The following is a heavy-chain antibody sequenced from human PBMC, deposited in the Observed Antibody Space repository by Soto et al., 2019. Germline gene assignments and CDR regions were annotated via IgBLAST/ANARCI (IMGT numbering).Heavy chain of an antibody. Sequence: SETLSLTCTVSGGSISSSSYYWGWIRQPPGKGLEWIGSIYYSGSTYYNPSLKSRVTISVDTSKNQFSLKLSSVTAADTAVYYCARSVLNYYDSSGYYYVWNAFDIWGQGTMVTVSS. CDR1: GGSISSSSYY. J-gene: IGHJ3*02. CDR3: ARSVLNYYDSSGYYYVWNAFDI. CDR2: IYYSGST. D-gene: IGHD3-22*01. V-gene: IGHV4-39*01.